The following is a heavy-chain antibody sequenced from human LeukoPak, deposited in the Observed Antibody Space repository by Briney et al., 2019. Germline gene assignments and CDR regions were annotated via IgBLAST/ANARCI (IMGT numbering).Heavy chain of an antibody. CDR1: GGSISSYY. V-gene: IGHV4-59*08. CDR2: IHNSGST. CDR3: ARHRVELAGSLFDY. D-gene: IGHD6-19*01. Sequence: PSETLSLTCNVSGGSISSYYWSWIRQPPGKGLEWIGYIHNSGSTRYSPSLESRVTASLDTSKNQISLKLSSVTAADTAVYYCARHRVELAGSLFDYWGLGALVTVSS. J-gene: IGHJ4*02.